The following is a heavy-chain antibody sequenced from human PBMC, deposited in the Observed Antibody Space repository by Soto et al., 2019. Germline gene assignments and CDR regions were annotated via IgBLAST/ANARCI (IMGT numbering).Heavy chain of an antibody. CDR3: ARGYYDGIGSYWAEAFHL. CDR2: LYSGGAT. J-gene: IGHJ3*01. CDR1: GFTVSSNY. D-gene: IGHD3-22*01. Sequence: EVQLVESGGGLIQPGGSLRLTCAVSGFTVSSNYMSWVRQAPGKGLEWVSMLYSGGATYYGDSVKGRFSISRDNSMNTLSLQMSNLGVEDTAVYYCARGYYDGIGSYWAEAFHLWGQGTVVTVSS. V-gene: IGHV3-53*01.